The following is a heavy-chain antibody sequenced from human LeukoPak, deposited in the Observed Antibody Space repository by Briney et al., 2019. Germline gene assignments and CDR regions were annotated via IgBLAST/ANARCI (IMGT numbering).Heavy chain of an antibody. J-gene: IGHJ4*02. CDR1: GYSFTNYW. V-gene: IGHV5-51*01. CDR3: ARQSVGATGGFDY. CDR2: IYPGDSDT. Sequence: GESLKISCEGSGYSFTNYWVGWVRQVPGKGLEWMGIIYPGDSDTRYSPSFQGQVTISADKSISTAYLQWSSLEASDTAIYYCARQSVGATGGFDYWGQGTLVTVSS. D-gene: IGHD1-26*01.